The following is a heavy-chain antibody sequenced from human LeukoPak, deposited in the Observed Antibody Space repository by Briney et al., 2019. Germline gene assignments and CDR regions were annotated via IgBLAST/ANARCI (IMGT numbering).Heavy chain of an antibody. CDR1: GFTFSSYA. CDR2: ISGSGGST. D-gene: IGHD1-26*01. Sequence: PGGSLRLSCAASGFTFSSYAMSWVRQAPGKGLEWVSAISGSGGSTYYADSVKGRFTISRDNSKNTLYFQMNSLRAEDTAVYYCAIGSYFGFNDAYDIWGQGTMVIVSS. CDR3: AIGSYFGFNDAYDI. J-gene: IGHJ3*02. V-gene: IGHV3-23*01.